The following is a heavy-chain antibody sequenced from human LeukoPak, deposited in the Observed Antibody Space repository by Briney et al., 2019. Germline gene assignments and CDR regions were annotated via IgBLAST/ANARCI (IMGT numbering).Heavy chain of an antibody. V-gene: IGHV5-51*01. CDR2: IYPGDSDT. CDR3: ARHNTVTTGAFDI. Sequence: GESLKISFKGSGYRFSSYWIGWVRQMPGKGLEWMGIIYPGDSDTRYSPSFQGQVTISADKSISTAYLQWSSLKASDTAMYYCARHNTVTTGAFDIWGQGTMVTVSS. CDR1: GYRFSSYW. D-gene: IGHD4-17*01. J-gene: IGHJ3*02.